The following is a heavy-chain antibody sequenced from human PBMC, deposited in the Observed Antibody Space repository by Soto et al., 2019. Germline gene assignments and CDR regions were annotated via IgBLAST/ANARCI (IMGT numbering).Heavy chain of an antibody. CDR1: GFMFSNNG. CDR2: ISYDGSET. Sequence: QVQLVESGGGVVHPGRSLSLSCAGSGFMFSNNGMHWVRRAPGRGLEWVAFISYDGSETFYADSVKGRFTISRDNSERTLFLHMRSLQKEDTAVYYCAIASVADAAFDYWGQGTLVTVSS. CDR3: AIASVADAAFDY. J-gene: IGHJ4*02. D-gene: IGHD6-13*01. V-gene: IGHV3-30*03.